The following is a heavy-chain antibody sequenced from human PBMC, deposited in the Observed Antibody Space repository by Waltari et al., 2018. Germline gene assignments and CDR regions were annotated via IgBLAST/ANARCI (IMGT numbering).Heavy chain of an antibody. J-gene: IGHJ3*02. Sequence: QVQLVQSGAEVKKPGSSVKVSCKASGGTFSSYAISWVRQAPGQGLEWMGGIIPSFGTAKDDQNVQGSVTITADESTSTAYMELGSLRSEDTAVYYCARDDYYGSGSYEALTVRRTVDAFDIWGQGTMVTVSS. CDR3: ARDDYYGSGSYEALTVRRTVDAFDI. V-gene: IGHV1-69*01. D-gene: IGHD3-10*01. CDR2: IIPSFGTA. CDR1: GGTFSSYA.